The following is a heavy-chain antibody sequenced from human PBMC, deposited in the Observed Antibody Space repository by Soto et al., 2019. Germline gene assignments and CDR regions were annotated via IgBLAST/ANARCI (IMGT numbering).Heavy chain of an antibody. D-gene: IGHD4-17*01. CDR1: GYTFTSYV. CDR3: AKDYGDYYYYGMDV. V-gene: IGHV1-18*01. J-gene: IGHJ6*02. CDR2: ISAYNGNT. Sequence: ASVKVSCKASGYTFTSYVISWVRQAPGQGLEWMGWISAYNGNTNYAQKLQGRVTMTTDTSTSTAYMELRSLRSDDTAVYYCAKDYGDYYYYGMDVWGQGTTVTVSS.